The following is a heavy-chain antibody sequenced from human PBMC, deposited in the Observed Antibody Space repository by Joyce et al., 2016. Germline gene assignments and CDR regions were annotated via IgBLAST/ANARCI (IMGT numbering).Heavy chain of an antibody. CDR3: AGYETRTMSVFHS. CDR1: GGSLSSGGYS. D-gene: IGHD2-2*01. CDR2: IYHSGNA. Sequence: QLQLQESGSGLVEPSQTLSLTCAVSGGSLSSGGYSWSWIRQSPGKGLEWIGDIYHSGNADYNPALKGRVTMSVDMSKNQFSLSLNSVTAADTAGYYCAGYETRTMSVFHSWGQGTVVAVSS. V-gene: IGHV4-30-2*06. J-gene: IGHJ3*02.